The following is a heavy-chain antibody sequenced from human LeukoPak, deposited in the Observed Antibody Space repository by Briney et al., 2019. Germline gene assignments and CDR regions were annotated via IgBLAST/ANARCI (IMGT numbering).Heavy chain of an antibody. CDR1: GFTFSSYA. D-gene: IGHD3-22*01. CDR3: ARGGHYYDSSGYSLAVVAFDI. Sequence: GGSLRLSCAASGFTFSSYAMHWVRQAPGKGLEYVSAISSNGGSTYYANSVKGRFTISRDNSKNTLYLQMGSLRAEDMAVYYCARGGHYYDSSGYSLAVVAFDIWGQGTMVTVSS. J-gene: IGHJ3*02. V-gene: IGHV3-64*01. CDR2: ISSNGGST.